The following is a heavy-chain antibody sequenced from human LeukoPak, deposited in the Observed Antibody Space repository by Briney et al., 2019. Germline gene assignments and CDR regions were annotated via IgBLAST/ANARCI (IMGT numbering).Heavy chain of an antibody. CDR2: MNPKSGGT. CDR1: GGTFSSYA. CDR3: ARLLAKAYVSSWQPFDS. Sequence: GASVKVSCKASGGTFSSYAISWVRQAPGQGLEWMGWMNPKSGGTNYAQKFHGRVTMTRDTSISTAYMELSRLRSDDTAVYYCARLLAKAYVSSWQPFDSWGQGTLVTVSS. J-gene: IGHJ4*02. V-gene: IGHV1-2*02. D-gene: IGHD6-13*01.